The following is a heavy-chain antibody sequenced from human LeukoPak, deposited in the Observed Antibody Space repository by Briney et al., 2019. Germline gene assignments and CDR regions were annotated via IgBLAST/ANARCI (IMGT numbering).Heavy chain of an antibody. D-gene: IGHD5-18*01. CDR3: ARRWPARDTVMVSTMIKWYFDL. V-gene: IGHV3-64*01. Sequence: GGSLRLSCAASGFTFSSYAMHWVRQAPGKGLEYVSGINSNGGSTYYTNSVKGRFTISRDNSKNTLYLQMGSLRAEDMAVYYCARRWPARDTVMVSTMIKWYFDLWGRGTLVTVSS. J-gene: IGHJ2*01. CDR1: GFTFSSYA. CDR2: INSNGGST.